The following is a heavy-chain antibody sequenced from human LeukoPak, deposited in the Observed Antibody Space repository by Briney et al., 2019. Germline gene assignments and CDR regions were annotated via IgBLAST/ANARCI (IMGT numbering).Heavy chain of an antibody. CDR3: ARLPSGDV. V-gene: IGHV3-66*04. Sequence: ETLSLTCAVYGGSFSGYYWSWVRQAPGKGLEWVSVIHSGGNTYYADSVKGRFTISRDNSKNTMFLQMNSLSAEDTAVYYCARLPSGDVWGQGTTVTVSS. J-gene: IGHJ6*02. CDR2: IHSGGNT. CDR1: GGSFSGYY.